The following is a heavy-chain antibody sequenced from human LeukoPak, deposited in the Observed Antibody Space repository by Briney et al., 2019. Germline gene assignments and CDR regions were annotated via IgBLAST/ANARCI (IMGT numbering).Heavy chain of an antibody. V-gene: IGHV3-7*01. CDR3: AKDQSAHLYSSISCWNYFDF. J-gene: IGHJ4*02. Sequence: GGSLRLSCAASGFTFRSYGMNWVRQAPGKGLEWVANIKKDGSEKYYVDSVKGRFTISRDNAKNSLYLQMNSLRAEDTAVYFGAKDQSAHLYSSISCWNYFDFWGEGTLVTVSS. D-gene: IGHD6-13*01. CDR1: GFTFRSYG. CDR2: IKKDGSEK.